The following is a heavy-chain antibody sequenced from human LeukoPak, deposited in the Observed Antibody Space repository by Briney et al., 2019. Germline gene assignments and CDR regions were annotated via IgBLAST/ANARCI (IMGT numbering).Heavy chain of an antibody. J-gene: IGHJ4*02. Sequence: GGSLRLSCAASGFAFSSYEMNWVRQAPGKGLEWVSYISSSGSTIYYADSVKGRFTISRDNAKNSLYLQMNSLRAEDTAVYYCAREGVVVAAVDYWGQGTLVTVSS. CDR2: ISSSGSTI. D-gene: IGHD2-15*01. CDR1: GFAFSSYE. CDR3: AREGVVVAAVDY. V-gene: IGHV3-48*03.